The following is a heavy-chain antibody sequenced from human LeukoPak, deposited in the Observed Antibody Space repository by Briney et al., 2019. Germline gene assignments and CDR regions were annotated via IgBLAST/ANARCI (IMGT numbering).Heavy chain of an antibody. V-gene: IGHV4-34*01. CDR2: INHSGST. J-gene: IGHJ4*02. Sequence: SETLSVTCAVYGGSFSGYYWSWIRQPPGKGLEWIGEINHSGSTNYNPSLKSRVTISVDTSKNQFSLKLSSVTAADTAVYYCARRDGYFYLSDYWGQGTLVTVSS. D-gene: IGHD3-22*01. CDR3: ARRDGYFYLSDY. CDR1: GGSFSGYY.